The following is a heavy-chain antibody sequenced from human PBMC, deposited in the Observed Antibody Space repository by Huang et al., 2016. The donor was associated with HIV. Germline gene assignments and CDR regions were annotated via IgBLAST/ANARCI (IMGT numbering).Heavy chain of an antibody. V-gene: IGHV3-30*18. Sequence: QVQLVESGGGVVQPGRSLRISCAASGFTFSSYCMQWFRQAAGKGLEGVAVISDDAKTKYYADSVKGRFSISRDNSKTTVYLQLNRLRLEDTAVYYCAKGGSAAAVLDFWGQGTLVTVSS. CDR3: AKGGSAAAVLDF. J-gene: IGHJ4*02. CDR2: ISDDAKTK. D-gene: IGHD6-13*01. CDR1: GFTFSSYC.